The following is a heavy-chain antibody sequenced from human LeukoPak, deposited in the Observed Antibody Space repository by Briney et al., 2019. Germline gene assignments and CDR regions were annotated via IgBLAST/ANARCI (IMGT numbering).Heavy chain of an antibody. CDR3: ARDLGSTGVDAFDI. CDR2: ISSSSYI. V-gene: IGHV3-21*01. CDR1: GFTFSSYS. Sequence: GGSLRLSCAASGFTFSSYSMNWVRQAPGKGLEWVSSISSSSYIYYADSVKGRFTISRDNAKNSLYLQMNSLRAEDTAVYYCARDLGSTGVDAFDIWGQGTMVTVSS. D-gene: IGHD2-8*02. J-gene: IGHJ3*02.